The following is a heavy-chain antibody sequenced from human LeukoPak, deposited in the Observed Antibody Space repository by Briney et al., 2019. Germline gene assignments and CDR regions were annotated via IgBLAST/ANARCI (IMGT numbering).Heavy chain of an antibody. V-gene: IGHV3-23*01. CDR2: ISGSGGSA. D-gene: IGHD4-23*01. CDR3: AKDPDYGGNSGVDYFDY. J-gene: IGHJ4*02. CDR1: GFTFSSYA. Sequence: PGGSLRLSCAASGFTFSSYAMSWVRQAPGKGLEGVSAISGSGGSAYYADSVKGRFTISRDNSKNTLYLQMNSLRAEDTAVYYCAKDPDYGGNSGVDYFDYWGQGTLVTVSS.